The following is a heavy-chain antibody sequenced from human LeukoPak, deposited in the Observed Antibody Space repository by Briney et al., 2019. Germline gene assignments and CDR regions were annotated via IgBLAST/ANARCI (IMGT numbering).Heavy chain of an antibody. CDR1: GGSFSGYY. V-gene: IGHV4-34*01. CDR3: ASGVRQGSRRPFDY. J-gene: IGHJ4*02. Sequence: SETLSLTCGVYGGSFSGYYWSWIRQPPGKGLELIGEINHSGSTNYNPSLKSRVTISVDTSKNQFSLKLSSVTAADTAVYYCASGVRQGSRRPFDYWGQGTLVTVSS. CDR2: INHSGST. D-gene: IGHD4-17*01.